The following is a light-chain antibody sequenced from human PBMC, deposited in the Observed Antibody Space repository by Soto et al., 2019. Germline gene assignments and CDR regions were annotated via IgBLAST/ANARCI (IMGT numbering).Light chain of an antibody. Sequence: QSALTQPASVSGSPGQSITISCTGTSSDVGYYKYVSWYQQHPGKAPQLMIYEVSNRPSGVSNRFSGSKSGNMASLTISGLQAEDEADYYCSSYTSSSTVVFGGGTKLTVL. CDR1: SSDVGYYKY. J-gene: IGLJ2*01. CDR2: EVS. V-gene: IGLV2-14*01. CDR3: SSYTSSSTVV.